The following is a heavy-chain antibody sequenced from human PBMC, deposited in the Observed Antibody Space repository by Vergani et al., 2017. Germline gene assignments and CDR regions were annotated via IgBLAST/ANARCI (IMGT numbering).Heavy chain of an antibody. CDR1: GGSISSGDYY. J-gene: IGHJ4*02. D-gene: IGHD3-10*01. CDR2: IYYSGST. V-gene: IGHV4-30-4*08. CDR3: ARKRVVREDFDY. Sequence: QVQLQESGPGLVKPSQTLSLTCTVSGGSISSGDYYWNWIRQPPGKGLEWIGYIYYSGSTYYNPSLKSRCTISVDTSKNQFSLKLRSVTAADTGVYYCARKRVVREDFDYWGQGTLVTVSS.